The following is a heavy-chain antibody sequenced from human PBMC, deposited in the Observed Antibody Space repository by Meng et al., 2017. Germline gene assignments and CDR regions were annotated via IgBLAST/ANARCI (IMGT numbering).Heavy chain of an antibody. CDR2: IFHSGTT. J-gene: IGHJ4*02. Sequence: QLQLQESGSGLVKPSQTLSLTCAVSGGSVSSGGYSWNWIRQPPGKGLEWIGYIFHSGTTYNNPSLESRVTISIDTSKNQFSLKVTSATAADTAVYYCARGYGGLDYWGQGTLVTVSS. D-gene: IGHD3-10*01. V-gene: IGHV4-30-2*01. CDR3: ARGYGGLDY. CDR1: GGSVSSGGYS.